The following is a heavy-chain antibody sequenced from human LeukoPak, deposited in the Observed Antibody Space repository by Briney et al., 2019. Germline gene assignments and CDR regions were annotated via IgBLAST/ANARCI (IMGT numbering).Heavy chain of an antibody. D-gene: IGHD2-15*01. CDR2: IYYSGST. CDR1: GGSISSSSYY. J-gene: IGHJ4*02. Sequence: PSETLSLTCTVSGGSISSSSYYWGWIRQPPGKGLEWIGSIYYSGSTYYNPSLKSRVTISVDTSKNQFSLKLSSVTAADTAVYYCARAKGVYCSGGSCCFFDYWGQGTLVTVSS. V-gene: IGHV4-39*07. CDR3: ARAKGVYCSGGSCCFFDY.